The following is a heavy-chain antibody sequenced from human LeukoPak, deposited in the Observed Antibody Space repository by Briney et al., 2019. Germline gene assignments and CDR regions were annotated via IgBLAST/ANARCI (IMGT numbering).Heavy chain of an antibody. J-gene: IGHJ4*02. CDR2: IHPSTGKP. Sequence: GASVKVSCKPSGYTFTTYGISWVRQAPGQGLEWMGWIHPSTGKPTYAQGFTGRFVFSLDTSVSTTYLQISSLKAEDTAVYYCARAFQSLGGLSLPDYWGQGTLVTVSS. V-gene: IGHV7-4-1*02. CDR1: GYTFTTYG. D-gene: IGHD3-16*02. CDR3: ARAFQSLGGLSLPDY.